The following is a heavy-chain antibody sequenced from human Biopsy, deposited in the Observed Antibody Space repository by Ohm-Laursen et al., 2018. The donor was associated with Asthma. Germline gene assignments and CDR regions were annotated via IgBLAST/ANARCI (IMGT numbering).Heavy chain of an antibody. D-gene: IGHD3-22*01. CDR2: IYYSGST. Sequence: TLSLTCTVSYGSITSGGYYWTWIRQHPGKGLEWIGFIYYSGSTHYSPSLKSRVSISIDTSKNQFSLKLSSVTAADTAVYYCARAQDYYDSRGYYRSSDYWGQGTLVTVSS. CDR1: YGSITSGGYY. CDR3: ARAQDYYDSRGYYRSSDY. V-gene: IGHV4-31*03. J-gene: IGHJ4*02.